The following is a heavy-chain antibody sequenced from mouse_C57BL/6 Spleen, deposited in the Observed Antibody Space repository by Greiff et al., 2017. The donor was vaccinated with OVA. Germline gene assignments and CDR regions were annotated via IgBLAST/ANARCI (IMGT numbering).Heavy chain of an antibody. D-gene: IGHD1-1*01. J-gene: IGHJ1*03. V-gene: IGHV1-4*01. CDR3: ARPHYGSSYGYCDV. CDR1: GYTFTSYT. CDR2: INPSSGYT. Sequence: QVQLQQSGAELARPGASVKMSCKASGYTFTSYTMHWVKQRPGQGLEWIGYINPSSGYTKYNQKFKDKATLTADTSSRTAYMQLSSLTSEDSAVYYCARPHYGSSYGYCDVWGTGTTVTVSS.